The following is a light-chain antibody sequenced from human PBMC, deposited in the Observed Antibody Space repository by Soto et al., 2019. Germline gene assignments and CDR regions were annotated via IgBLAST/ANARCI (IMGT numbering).Light chain of an antibody. CDR1: QSLLDSNGYSY. CDR2: LGS. CDR3: MQALQTPLS. V-gene: IGKV2-28*01. J-gene: IGKJ4*01. Sequence: DIVMTQSPLSLPVTPGEPASISCRSSQSLLDSNGYSYLDWYLQKPGQSPQLLIYLGSNRASGVPDRFSGSGSGTDFTLKISRVEAEDVGVYYCMQALQTPLSFGGGTEVEIK.